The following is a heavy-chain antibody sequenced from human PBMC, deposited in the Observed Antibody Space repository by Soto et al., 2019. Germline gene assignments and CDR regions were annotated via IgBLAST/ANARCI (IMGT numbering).Heavy chain of an antibody. Sequence: ASVKVSCKASGYTFTSYGISWVRQAPGQGLEWMGWISAYNGNTNYAQKLQGRVTMTTDTSTSTAYMELRSLRSDDTAVYYCARDLSVVVQAAIPWGDWFDTWGHGTLVTVSS. CDR2: ISAYNGNT. V-gene: IGHV1-18*04. CDR3: ARDLSVVVQAAIPWGDWFDT. D-gene: IGHD2-2*02. CDR1: GYTFTSYG. J-gene: IGHJ5*01.